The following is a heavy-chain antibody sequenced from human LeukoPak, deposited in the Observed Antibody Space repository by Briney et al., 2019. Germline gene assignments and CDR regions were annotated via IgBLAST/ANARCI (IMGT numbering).Heavy chain of an antibody. Sequence: GASVKVSCKASGYTFTGYYMHWVRQAPGQGLEWMGWINPNSGGTNYAQKFQGWVTMTRDTSISTAYMELSRLRSDDTAVYYCARGGIIQLWTSAPAQYYYYGMDVWGQGTTVTVSS. CDR3: ARGGIIQLWTSAPAQYYYYGMDV. CDR1: GYTFTGYY. V-gene: IGHV1-2*04. CDR2: INPNSGGT. D-gene: IGHD5-18*01. J-gene: IGHJ6*02.